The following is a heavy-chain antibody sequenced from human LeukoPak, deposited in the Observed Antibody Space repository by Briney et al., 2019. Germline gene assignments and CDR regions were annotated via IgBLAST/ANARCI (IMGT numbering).Heavy chain of an antibody. V-gene: IGHV3-30-3*01. D-gene: IGHD6-13*01. CDR1: GFTFSSYA. Sequence: GRSLRLSCAASGFTFSSYAMHWVRQAPGKGLEWVAVISYDGSNKYYADSVKGRFTISRDNSKNTLYLQMNSLRAEDTAVYYCARGIGYIAAAANNWFDPWGQGTLVTVSS. CDR3: ARGIGYIAAAANNWFDP. CDR2: ISYDGSNK. J-gene: IGHJ5*02.